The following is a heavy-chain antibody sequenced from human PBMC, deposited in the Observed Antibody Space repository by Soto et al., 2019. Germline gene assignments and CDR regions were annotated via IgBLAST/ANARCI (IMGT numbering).Heavy chain of an antibody. V-gene: IGHV1-69*01. J-gene: IGHJ4*02. CDR3: VRDLNWALDY. CDR1: GGTFGRNT. Sequence: VHLVQSAAEVKKPGSSVRVSCTPYGGTFGRNTISWFRQAPEQGLEWMGHIVPLYGTLSYAQKFQGRVTSTADESKTTAYMELHSLTSDDTGVYFCVRDLNWALDYWGPGTLDIGS. D-gene: IGHD7-27*01. CDR2: IVPLYGTL.